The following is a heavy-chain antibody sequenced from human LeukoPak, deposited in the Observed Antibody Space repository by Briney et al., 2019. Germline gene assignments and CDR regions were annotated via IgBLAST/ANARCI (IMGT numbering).Heavy chain of an antibody. CDR2: VSTSNGDT. D-gene: IGHD5-18*01. J-gene: IGHJ4*02. CDR3: ARVSDTSMVTPGFDS. Sequence: GASVKVSCKVSGYTLTELSMFWVRQAPGKGLEWMGWVSTSNGDTNYAEKFQGRVTMTTETVTKTAYMELRRLRSGDTAMYFCARVSDTSMVTPGFDSWGQGTLVTVSS. V-gene: IGHV1-18*01. CDR1: GYTLTELS.